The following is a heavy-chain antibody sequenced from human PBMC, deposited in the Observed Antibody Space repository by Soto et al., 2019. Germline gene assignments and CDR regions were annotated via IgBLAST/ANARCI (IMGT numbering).Heavy chain of an antibody. CDR1: GYSFRQYW. V-gene: IGHV5-51*01. D-gene: IGHD2-2*02. J-gene: IGHJ4*02. Sequence: VESLNISCKASGYSFRQYWIAWVRQMPGKGLEYVGHIYPDDSDTRYNPSFQGQVTISADTSLSTAFLQWSSLEASDTGIYFCARPYREGYKNALKIWGQGTLVTVSS. CDR3: ARPYREGYKNALKI. CDR2: IYPDDSDT.